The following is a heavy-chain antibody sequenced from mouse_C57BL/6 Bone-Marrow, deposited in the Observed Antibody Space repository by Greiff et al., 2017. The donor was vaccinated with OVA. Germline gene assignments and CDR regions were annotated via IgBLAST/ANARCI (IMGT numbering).Heavy chain of an antibody. Sequence: VQLQQSGADLVKPGASVKLSCTASGYTFTGYWMRWVKQRPGQGLEWIGEIDPSDSYTNSNQKFKGQAPLTVDTSSSTDYMQLSSLTSEDSAVYYCGRKVHRDYGGRGTAPTVTA. J-gene: IGHJ2*01. CDR1: GYTFTGYW. V-gene: IGHV1-50*01. CDR2: IDPSDSYT. CDR3: GRKVHRDY.